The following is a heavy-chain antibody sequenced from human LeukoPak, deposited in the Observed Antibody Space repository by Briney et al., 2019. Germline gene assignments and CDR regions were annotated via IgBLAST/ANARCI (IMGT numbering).Heavy chain of an antibody. V-gene: IGHV3-11*06. D-gene: IGHD5-24*01. J-gene: IGHJ4*02. CDR3: ARDYKYAFDN. CDR1: GFTVSSNY. CDR2: IGIDSGNT. Sequence: GGSLRLSCAASGFTVSSNYMSWVRQALGKGLEWISYIGIDSGNTNYADSVKGRFTISGDKAKNSLYLQMNSLRVEDTAVYYCARDYKYAFDNWGQGTLVTVSS.